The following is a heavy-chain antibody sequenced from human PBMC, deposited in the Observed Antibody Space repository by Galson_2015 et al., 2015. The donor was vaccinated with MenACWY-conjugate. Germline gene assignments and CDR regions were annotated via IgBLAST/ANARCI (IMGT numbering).Heavy chain of an antibody. CDR3: ARDREYHYDDSGYHPDSFDI. D-gene: IGHD3-22*01. CDR2: T. V-gene: IGHV4-4*06. Sequence: TDYNPSLKSRVTMSVETSQNQFSLNLRSVTAADTAFYYCARDREYHYDDSGYHPDSFDIWGQGTMVTVSS. J-gene: IGHJ3*02.